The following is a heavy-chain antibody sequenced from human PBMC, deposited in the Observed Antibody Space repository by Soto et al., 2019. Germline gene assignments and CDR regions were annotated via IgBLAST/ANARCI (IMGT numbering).Heavy chain of an antibody. CDR1: WVSLSTSGVG. D-gene: IGHD5-18*01. J-gene: IGHJ4*02. CDR3: ANKQAMVLEY. V-gene: IGHV2-5*01. Sequence: SGPXLLKPTRTRTLTFTFSWVSLSTSGVGVGGIRQPPGKALEWLALIYWNDDKRYSPSLKSSLTLNKDTSKTQVVLTIPNMDTLHTAKYYCANKQAMVLEYRGPGTLVNLSS. CDR2: IYWNDDK.